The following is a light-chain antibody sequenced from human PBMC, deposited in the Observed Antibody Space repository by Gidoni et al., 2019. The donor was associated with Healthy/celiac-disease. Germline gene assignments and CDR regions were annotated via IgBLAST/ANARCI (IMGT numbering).Light chain of an antibody. CDR3: QPYGSSPPYT. CDR2: GAS. CDR1: QSVSSSY. V-gene: IGKV3-20*01. Sequence: EIVLTQSPGTLSLSPGEIATLSCRASQSVSSSYLAWYQQKPGQAPRLLIYGASSRATGIPDRFSGSGSGTDFTLTISRLDPEDFAVYYCQPYGSSPPYTFGQGTKLEIK. J-gene: IGKJ2*01.